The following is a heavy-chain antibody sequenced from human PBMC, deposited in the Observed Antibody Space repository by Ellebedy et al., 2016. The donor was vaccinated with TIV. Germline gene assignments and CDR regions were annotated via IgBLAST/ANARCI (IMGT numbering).Heavy chain of an antibody. CDR3: ARDQWLGRAYYFDY. CDR2: IKQDGSET. Sequence: GGSLRLSGAASGFTFSNYWMSWVRQAPGKGLEWVANIKQDGSETYYVDSVKGRFSISRDNAKKSLYLQMNSLRDEDTALYYCARDQWLGRAYYFDYWGQGTLVTVSS. J-gene: IGHJ4*01. V-gene: IGHV3-7*01. D-gene: IGHD6-19*01. CDR1: GFTFSNYW.